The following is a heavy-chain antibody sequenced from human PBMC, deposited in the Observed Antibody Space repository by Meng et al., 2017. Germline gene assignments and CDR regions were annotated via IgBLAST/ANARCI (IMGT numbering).Heavy chain of an antibody. V-gene: IGHV3-21*01. CDR3: ARVPAVAGYDAFDI. CDR1: GFTFSSYS. CDR2: ISSSSSYI. J-gene: IGHJ3*02. D-gene: IGHD6-19*01. Sequence: GGSLRLSCAASGFTFSSYSMNWVRQAPGKGLEWVSSISSSSSYIYYADSVKGRFTISRDNAKNSLYLQMNSLRAEDTAVYYCARVPAVAGYDAFDIWGQGTMVTVSS.